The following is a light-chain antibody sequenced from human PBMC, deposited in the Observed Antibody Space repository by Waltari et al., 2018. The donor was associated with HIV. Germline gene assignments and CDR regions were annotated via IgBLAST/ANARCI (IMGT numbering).Light chain of an antibody. CDR1: QSVSKNY. V-gene: IGKV3-20*01. CDR2: GAS. J-gene: IGKJ3*01. CDR3: QHYDRSPQS. Sequence: EIVLTQSPGTLSLSPGERATLSCRASQSVSKNYLAWYQQKPGHSPRLVIYGASNMATGIPDRFSGSGAGTDFTLTISGLEPEDFAVYYCQHYDRSPQSFGPGTTVDI.